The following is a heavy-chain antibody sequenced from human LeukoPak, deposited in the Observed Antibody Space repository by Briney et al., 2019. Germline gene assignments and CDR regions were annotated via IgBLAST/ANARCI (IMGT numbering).Heavy chain of an antibody. J-gene: IGHJ4*02. CDR3: ARVDEGRNGVTVGY. CDR1: GVMYSEYY. D-gene: IGHD2-8*01. Sequence: GGSLRLSCAASGVMYSEYYMTWIRHAPRKGLEWVSYISSSSGYTNYADSVKGRFTISRDNAKNSLYLQMKSLRAEDTAVYYCARVDEGRNGVTVGYWGQGALVTVSS. V-gene: IGHV3-11*06. CDR2: ISSSSGYT.